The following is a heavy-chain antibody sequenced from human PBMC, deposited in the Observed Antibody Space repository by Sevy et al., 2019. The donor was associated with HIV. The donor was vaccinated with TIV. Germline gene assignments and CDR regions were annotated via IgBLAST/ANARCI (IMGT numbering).Heavy chain of an antibody. V-gene: IGHV1-18*01. J-gene: IGHJ3*02. CDR3: ARGGSTGWLGPGAFDI. CDR2: ISDYNGNT. Sequence: ASVKVSCKASGYTFTSYGISWVRHAPGQGLEWMGWISDYNGNTNYAQKLQGRVTMTTDTSTCTAYMELRSLRTDGTAVYYCARGGSTGWLGPGAFDIWGQGTMVTVSS. D-gene: IGHD6-19*01. CDR1: GYTFTSYG.